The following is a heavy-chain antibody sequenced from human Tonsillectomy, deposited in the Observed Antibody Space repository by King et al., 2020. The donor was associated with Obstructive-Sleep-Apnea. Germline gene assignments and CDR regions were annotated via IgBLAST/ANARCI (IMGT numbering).Heavy chain of an antibody. CDR3: ARRGYCTSTSCYFRPYYFDF. V-gene: IGHV4-39*07. D-gene: IGHD2-2*01. CDR2: IYYSGST. J-gene: IGHJ4*02. Sequence: QLQESGPGLVKPSETLSLTCTVSGGSISSSGYYWGWIRQPPGKGLEWIAIIYYSGSTYYNPSLKSRVTISMATSKNQFSLKLNSVTAADTAVYYCARRGYCTSTSCYFRPYYFDFWGQGTLVTVSS. CDR1: GGSISSSGYY.